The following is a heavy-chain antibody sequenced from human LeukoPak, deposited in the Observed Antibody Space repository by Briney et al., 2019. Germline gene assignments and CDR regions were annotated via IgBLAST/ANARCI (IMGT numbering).Heavy chain of an antibody. CDR3: ARASTAEVADAFDI. Sequence: GGSLRLSCAASGFTFSDYYMSWIRQAPGKGLEWVSYISSSSSYTNYADSVKGRFTISRDNAKNSLYLQMNSLRVEDTAVYYCARASTAEVADAFDIWGQGTMVTVSS. CDR2: ISSSSSYT. V-gene: IGHV3-11*06. J-gene: IGHJ3*02. D-gene: IGHD1-1*01. CDR1: GFTFSDYY.